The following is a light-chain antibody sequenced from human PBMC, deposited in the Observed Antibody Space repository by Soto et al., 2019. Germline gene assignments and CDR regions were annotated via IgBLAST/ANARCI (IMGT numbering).Light chain of an antibody. CDR2: KAS. V-gene: IGKV1-5*03. CDR1: QSISSW. J-gene: IGKJ1*01. CDR3: QQYNSYSWT. Sequence: DIQMTQSPSTLSASVGDRVTITCRASQSISSWLAWYQQKPGKAPKLLIYKASSLESGVPSRFSDSGSGTEFTLTISSLQPDDFATYYCQQYNSYSWTFGHGTKVEIK.